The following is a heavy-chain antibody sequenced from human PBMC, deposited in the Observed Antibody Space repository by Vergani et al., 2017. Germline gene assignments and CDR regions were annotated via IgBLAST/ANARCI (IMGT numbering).Heavy chain of an antibody. Sequence: QVQLQESGPGLVKPSQTLSLTCTVSGGSISSGSYYWSWIRQPAGKGLEWIGRIYTSGSTNYNPSLKSRVTMSVDTSKNQCSLKLSSVTAADTAVYYCARGSSSSYYYYSMDVWGKGTTVTVSS. CDR2: IYTSGST. CDR1: GGSISSGSYY. CDR3: ARGSSSSYYYYSMDV. J-gene: IGHJ6*03. D-gene: IGHD6-13*01. V-gene: IGHV4-61*02.